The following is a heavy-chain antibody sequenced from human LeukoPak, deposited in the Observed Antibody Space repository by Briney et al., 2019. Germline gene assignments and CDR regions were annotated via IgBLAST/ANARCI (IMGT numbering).Heavy chain of an antibody. CDR1: GYIFTPHH. D-gene: IGHD5-24*01. V-gene: IGHV1-3*01. Sequence: ASVKVSCKTSGYIFTPHHIHWMRQAPGQGLELLGWVSAANNPEYSQKFQGRVVITRDASAATSYLELNSLRSEDTAVYYCAMSVEMPPIPSFDYWGQGTLATVSS. CDR3: AMSVEMPPIPSFDY. CDR2: VSAANNP. J-gene: IGHJ4*02.